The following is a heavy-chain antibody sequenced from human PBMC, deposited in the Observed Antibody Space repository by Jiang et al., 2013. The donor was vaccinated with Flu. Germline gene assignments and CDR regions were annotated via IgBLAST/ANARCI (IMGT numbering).Heavy chain of an antibody. V-gene: IGHV1-69*04. D-gene: IGHD1-26*01. Sequence: QSGSELKKPGSSVKVSCMASSGSLSSYDINWVRQAPGQGLEWVGKIIPVVDMASYAQKFQGRVTITADRSTSKVYLEVSSLTSEDTAVYYCARGGALDVWGPGATVTVSS. CDR3: ARGGALDV. CDR2: IIPVVDMA. CDR1: SGSLSSYD. J-gene: IGHJ3*01.